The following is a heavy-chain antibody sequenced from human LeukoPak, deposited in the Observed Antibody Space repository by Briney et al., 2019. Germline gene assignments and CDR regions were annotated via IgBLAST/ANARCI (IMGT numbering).Heavy chain of an antibody. CDR1: GFTFDDYS. J-gene: IGHJ6*02. CDR2: ITWNSDAI. D-gene: IGHD6-13*01. CDR3: AKTTGVHTSRCPDV. V-gene: IGHV3-9*01. Sequence: GRSLTLSCAASGFTFDDYSMHWVRQAPGKGLEWVSGITWNSDAIDYADSVKGRFTISRDNAKNSLYLQMNSLRAEDTAVYYCAKTTGVHTSRCPDVWGQGTTVTVSS.